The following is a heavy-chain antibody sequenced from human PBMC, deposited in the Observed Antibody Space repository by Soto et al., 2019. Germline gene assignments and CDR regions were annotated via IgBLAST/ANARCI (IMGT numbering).Heavy chain of an antibody. CDR3: ARVLQSSWYIQNFDY. CDR1: GYTFTDYY. Sequence: VASVKVSCKASGYTFTDYYMHWVRQAPGQGLEWMGWINPESGDTDYAQKFQGRVTMTRDTSISTAYMELSRLRSDDSAVYYCARVLQSSWYIQNFDYWGQGTLVTVSS. D-gene: IGHD6-13*01. J-gene: IGHJ4*02. CDR2: INPESGDT. V-gene: IGHV1-2*02.